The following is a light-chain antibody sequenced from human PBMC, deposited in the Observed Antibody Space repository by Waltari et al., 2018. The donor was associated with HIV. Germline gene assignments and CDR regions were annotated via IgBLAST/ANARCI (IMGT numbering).Light chain of an antibody. Sequence: QSVLTQPPSASGTPGQTVTISCSGSRSKIGNDNVYWYQQLPGMTPKLLIYKNYQRPSGVPDRFAGSKSGTSASLAISGLRSEDEADYYCVGWDGSLSGYVFGAGTKVTVL. J-gene: IGLJ1*01. CDR3: VGWDGSLSGYV. CDR1: RSKIGNDN. CDR2: KNY. V-gene: IGLV1-47*01.